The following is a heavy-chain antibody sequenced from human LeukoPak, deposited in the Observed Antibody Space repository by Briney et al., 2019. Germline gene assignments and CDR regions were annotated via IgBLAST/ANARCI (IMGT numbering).Heavy chain of an antibody. V-gene: IGHV4-59*01. CDR2: IYYTGSA. D-gene: IGHD3-10*01. CDR3: ARDQTGYYYGSGSHPVGYFDY. CDR1: GGSISSYY. Sequence: SETLSLTCTVSGGSISSYYWSWIRQPPGKGLEWIGYIYYTGSASYNPSLKSRVTISVDTSKNQFSLKLSSVTAADTAVYYCARDQTGYYYGSGSHPVGYFDYWGQGTLVTVSS. J-gene: IGHJ4*02.